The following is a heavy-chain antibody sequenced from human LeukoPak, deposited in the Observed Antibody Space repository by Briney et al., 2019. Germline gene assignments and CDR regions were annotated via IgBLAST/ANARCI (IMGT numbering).Heavy chain of an antibody. D-gene: IGHD2-15*01. CDR2: NSGTT. CDR1: GGSITRSSYH. CDR3: ARGFRGDIFDY. J-gene: IGHJ4*02. V-gene: IGHV4-39*07. Sequence: SETLSLTCTVSGGSITRSSYHWGWIRQPPGKGLEWIGSNSGTTHYNPSLKSRVTILVDTSKNQFSLRLSSVNAADTAVYFCARGFRGDIFDYWGQGTLVTVSS.